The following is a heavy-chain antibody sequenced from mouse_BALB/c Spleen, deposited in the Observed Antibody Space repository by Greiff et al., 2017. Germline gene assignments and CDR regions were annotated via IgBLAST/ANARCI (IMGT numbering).Heavy chain of an antibody. D-gene: IGHD2-14*01. V-gene: IGHV3-1*02. J-gene: IGHJ2*01. CDR3: ASQVYRYDGDDY. CDR2: IHYSGST. Sequence: EVKLMESGPDLVKPSQSLSLTCTVTGYSITSGYSWHWIRQFPGNKLEWMGYIHYSGSTNYNPSLKSRISITRDTSKNQFFLQLNSVTTEDTATYYCASQVYRYDGDDYWGQGTTLTVSS. CDR1: GYSITSGYS.